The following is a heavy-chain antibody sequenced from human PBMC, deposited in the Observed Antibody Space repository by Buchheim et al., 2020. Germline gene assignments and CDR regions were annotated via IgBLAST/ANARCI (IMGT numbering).Heavy chain of an antibody. D-gene: IGHD5-12*01. CDR1: GYRFSTYW. V-gene: IGHV5-51*03. Sequence: DVQLVQSGAEVKKPGESLKISCQGSGYRFSTYWIAWVRQMPGKGLEWMGIIYPDDSDTRYSPSFRGQVTISVDKSINTPYPQWSSLAASDTAIYFCAAGYSGYANDFWGQGTL. J-gene: IGHJ4*02. CDR3: AAGYSGYANDF. CDR2: IYPDDSDT.